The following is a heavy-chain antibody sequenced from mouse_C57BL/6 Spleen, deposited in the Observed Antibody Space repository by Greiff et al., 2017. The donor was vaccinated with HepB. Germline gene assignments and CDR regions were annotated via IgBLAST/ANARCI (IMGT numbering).Heavy chain of an antibody. Sequence: VQLQESGAELVRPGASVKLSCKASGYTFTDYYINWVKQRPGQGLEWIARIYPGSGNTYYNEKFKGKATLTAEKSSSTAYMQLSSLTSEDSAVYFCARRPDYGNAMDYWGQGTSVTVSS. CDR3: ARRPDYGNAMDY. V-gene: IGHV1-76*01. CDR1: GYTFTDYY. J-gene: IGHJ4*01. CDR2: IYPGSGNT. D-gene: IGHD1-1*01.